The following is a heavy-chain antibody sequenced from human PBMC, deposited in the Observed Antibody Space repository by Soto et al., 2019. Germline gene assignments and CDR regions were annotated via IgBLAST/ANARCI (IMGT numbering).Heavy chain of an antibody. D-gene: IGHD3-3*01. CDR3: ARVDFWSGYCHDY. J-gene: IGHJ4*02. V-gene: IGHV3-64*01. CDR2: ISSNGGST. Sequence: EVQLVESGGGLVRPGGSLRLSCAASGFTFSSYAMHWVRQAPGKGLEYVSAISSNGGSTYYANSVKGRFTISRDNSKNTLYLQMGSLRAEDMAVYYCARVDFWSGYCHDYWGQGTLVTVSS. CDR1: GFTFSSYA.